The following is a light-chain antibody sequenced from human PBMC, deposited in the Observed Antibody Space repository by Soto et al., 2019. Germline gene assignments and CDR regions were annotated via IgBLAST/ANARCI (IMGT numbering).Light chain of an antibody. Sequence: QSVMTQPPSASATPGQRVTISCSGSSSNIGGNSVSWYQQLPGTAPKLLMYADDKRPSGVPDRFSGSKSGTSATLAITGFQTEDEADYYCEAWDGSLSAYVFGTGTKLTVL. CDR2: ADD. V-gene: IGLV1-51*01. CDR3: EAWDGSLSAYV. J-gene: IGLJ1*01. CDR1: SSNIGGNS.